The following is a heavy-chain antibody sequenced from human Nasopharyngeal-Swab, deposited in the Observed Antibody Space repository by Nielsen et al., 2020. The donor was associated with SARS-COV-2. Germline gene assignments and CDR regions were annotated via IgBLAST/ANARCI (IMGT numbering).Heavy chain of an antibody. CDR3: AGATNKYYYYYYMDV. CDR1: GFTFSSNY. D-gene: IGHD5-12*01. Sequence: GESLKISCAASGFTFSSNYMSWVRQAPGKGLEWVSVIYSGGSTYYADAVKGRFTISTDNSKNTLYLQMNSLRAEDTAVYYCAGATNKYYYYYYMDVWGKGTTVTVSS. J-gene: IGHJ6*03. V-gene: IGHV3-53*01. CDR2: IYSGGST.